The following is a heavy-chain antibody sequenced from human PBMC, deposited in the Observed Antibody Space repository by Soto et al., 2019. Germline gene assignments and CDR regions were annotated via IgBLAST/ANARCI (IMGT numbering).Heavy chain of an antibody. Sequence: GGLRRDSCGASGLTFDEYALTWVRQAPGKGLEWVAGINWNGGSKGYADSVKGRFTISRDNAKSSLYLQMNNLRAEDTAFYFCARATQSYYDTSGYYSYVHWGQGAQVTVSS. V-gene: IGHV3-20*04. CDR3: ARATQSYYDTSGYYSYVH. J-gene: IGHJ4*02. CDR2: INWNGGSK. D-gene: IGHD3-22*01. CDR1: GLTFDEYA.